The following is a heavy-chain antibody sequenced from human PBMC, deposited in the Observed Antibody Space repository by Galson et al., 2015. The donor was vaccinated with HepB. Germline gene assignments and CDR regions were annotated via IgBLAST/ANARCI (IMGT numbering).Heavy chain of an antibody. CDR1: GGSISSSSYC. CDR3: ARHFRQQRCFDY. CDR2: IYYSGST. D-gene: IGHD6-13*01. Sequence: SETLSLTCTVSGGSISSSSYCWGWIRQPPGKGLEWIGSIYYSGSTYYNPSLKSRVTISVDTSKNQFSLKLSSVTAADTAVYYCARHFRQQRCFDYWGQGTLVTVSS. J-gene: IGHJ4*02. V-gene: IGHV4-39*01.